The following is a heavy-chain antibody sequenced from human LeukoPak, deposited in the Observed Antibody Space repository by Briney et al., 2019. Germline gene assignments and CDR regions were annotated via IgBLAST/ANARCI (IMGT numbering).Heavy chain of an antibody. CDR3: ERAIRQYGSSGYYSKGFDY. CDR1: GFTFSSYW. CDR2: IKQDGSEK. J-gene: IGHJ4*02. V-gene: IGHV3-7*01. Sequence: GGSLRLSCAASGFTFSSYWMSWVRQAPGKGLEWVANIKQDGSEKYYVDSVKGRFTISRDNAKNSLYLQMNSLRAEDTAVYYCERAIRQYGSSGYYSKGFDYWGQGTLVTVSS. D-gene: IGHD3-22*01.